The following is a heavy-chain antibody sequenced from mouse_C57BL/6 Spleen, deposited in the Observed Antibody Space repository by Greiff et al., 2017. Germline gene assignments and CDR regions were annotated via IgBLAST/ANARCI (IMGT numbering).Heavy chain of an antibody. CDR3: ARRGTVVANAMNY. J-gene: IGHJ4*01. CDR1: GFTFSSYA. CDR2: ISGGGSYT. D-gene: IGHD1-1*01. Sequence: EVMLVESGGGLVKPGGSLKLSCAASGFTFSSYAMSGVRQTPEKRLAWFATISGGGSYTYSPDNVKGRFTSSRDNAKNNLYLQMSHLKSEDTAMYYCARRGTVVANAMNYWGQGTSVTVSA. V-gene: IGHV5-4*03.